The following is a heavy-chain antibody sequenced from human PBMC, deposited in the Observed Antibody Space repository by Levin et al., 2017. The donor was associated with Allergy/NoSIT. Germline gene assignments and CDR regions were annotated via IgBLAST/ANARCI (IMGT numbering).Heavy chain of an antibody. J-gene: IGHJ4*02. D-gene: IGHD2-2*01. CDR3: ARGNAHAKDY. CDR1: GFTFSSSW. Sequence: LSLTCAASGFTFSSSWMHWVRQAPGKGLVWVSGISSDGSKTSYAGSVKGRLTISRDNAKNTLYLQMNSLRAEDTAVFYCARGNAHAKDYWGQGTLVTVSS. V-gene: IGHV3-74*01. CDR2: ISSDGSKT.